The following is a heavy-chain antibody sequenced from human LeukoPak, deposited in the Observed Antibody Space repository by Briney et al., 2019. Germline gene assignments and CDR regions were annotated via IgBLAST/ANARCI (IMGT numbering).Heavy chain of an antibody. CDR2: IGTGGDT. D-gene: IGHD3-10*01. CDR3: ARGSWFGDMDV. CDR1: GLTFSSYD. Sequence: GGSLRLSCAASGLTFSSYDMHWVRHTTEKGLEWVSAIGTGGDTYYPGSVKGRFTISRENAKNSLYLQMNSLRAGDTAVYYCARGSWFGDMDVWGQGTTVTVSS. V-gene: IGHV3-13*01. J-gene: IGHJ6*02.